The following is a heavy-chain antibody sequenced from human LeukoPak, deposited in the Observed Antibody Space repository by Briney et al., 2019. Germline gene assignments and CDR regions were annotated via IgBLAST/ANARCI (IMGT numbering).Heavy chain of an antibody. J-gene: IGHJ4*02. CDR3: ARGRDSRGYQFMGFDS. D-gene: IGHD3-22*01. CDR2: IWTDGAP. V-gene: IGHV4-61*02. CDR1: GGSISSGNYY. Sequence: SETLSLTCTVSGGSISSGNYYWSWIRQPAGKGLEWIGRIWTDGAPSYRPSLKSRVTISVDTSKNQFSLRLSSVTAADTAVYYCARGRDSRGYQFMGFDSWGQGTLVTVSS.